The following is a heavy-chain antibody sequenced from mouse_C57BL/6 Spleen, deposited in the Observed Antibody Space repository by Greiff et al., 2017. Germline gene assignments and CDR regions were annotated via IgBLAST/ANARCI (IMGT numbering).Heavy chain of an antibody. CDR1: GFSLTSYG. V-gene: IGHV2-2*01. Sequence: QVQLQQSGPGLVQPSQSLSITCTVSGFSLTSYGVPWVRQSPGKGLEWLGVIWSGGSTDYNAAFISRLSISKDNAKSQVFFKMSSLQADDTAIYSCARDGATGYYYAMDDWGQGTSVTVAS. J-gene: IGHJ4*01. CDR3: ARDGATGYYYAMDD. CDR2: IWSGGST.